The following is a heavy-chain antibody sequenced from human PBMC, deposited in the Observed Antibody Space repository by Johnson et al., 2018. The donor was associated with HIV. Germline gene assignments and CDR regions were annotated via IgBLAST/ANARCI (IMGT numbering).Heavy chain of an antibody. Sequence: VQLVESGGGVVQPGRSLRLSCVASGFTFRDYGMHWVRQAPGKGLEWVAFIQYDGSNKYYADSVRGRFTISRDNSKNTLYLQMNSLRAEDTAVYYCAATYYYDSSGSRYPFDIWGQGTMVTVSS. CDR1: GFTFRDYG. V-gene: IGHV3-30*02. CDR3: AATYYYDSSGSRYPFDI. J-gene: IGHJ3*02. CDR2: IQYDGSNK. D-gene: IGHD3-22*01.